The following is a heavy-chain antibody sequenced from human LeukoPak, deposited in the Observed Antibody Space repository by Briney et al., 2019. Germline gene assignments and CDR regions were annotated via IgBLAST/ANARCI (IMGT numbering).Heavy chain of an antibody. D-gene: IGHD6-19*01. CDR3: ARVGTGYNSGWWDF. CDR2: ISTSSSYI. CDR1: GFTFSAYS. V-gene: IGHV3-21*01. Sequence: GGSLRLSCAASGFTFSAYSMTWVRQPPGKGLEWVSSISTSSSYIYYAGSVKGRFTISRDNAKNSPYLQMNSLRAEDTAVYYCARVGTGYNSGWWDFWGQGALVTVSS. J-gene: IGHJ4*02.